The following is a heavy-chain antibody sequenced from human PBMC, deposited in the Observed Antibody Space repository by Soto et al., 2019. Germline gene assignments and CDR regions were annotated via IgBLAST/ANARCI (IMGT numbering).Heavy chain of an antibody. Sequence: ASVKVSCKASGYTFTSYYMHWVRQAPGQGLEWMGIINPSGGSTSYAQKFQGRVTMTRDTSTSTVYMELSSLRSEDTAVYYCAIDSLLDYYYYGMDVWGQGTTVTVSS. CDR2: INPSGGST. V-gene: IGHV1-46*01. J-gene: IGHJ6*02. CDR1: GYTFTSYY. CDR3: AIDSLLDYYYYGMDV.